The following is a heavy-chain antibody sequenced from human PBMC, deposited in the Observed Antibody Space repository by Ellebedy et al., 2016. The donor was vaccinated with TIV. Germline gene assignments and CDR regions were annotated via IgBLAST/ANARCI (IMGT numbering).Heavy chain of an antibody. V-gene: IGHV4-59*01. CDR1: DGSISNFH. Sequence: MPGGSLRLSCTVSDGSISNFHWSRIRQPPGKGLEWIGYIYFSGITNYNPSLKSRVTMSVDTSKNQFSLKLSSVTTADTAVYYCARWVGHFDFWGQGAQVTVSS. CDR2: IYFSGIT. CDR3: ARWVGHFDF. J-gene: IGHJ4*02. D-gene: IGHD1-26*01.